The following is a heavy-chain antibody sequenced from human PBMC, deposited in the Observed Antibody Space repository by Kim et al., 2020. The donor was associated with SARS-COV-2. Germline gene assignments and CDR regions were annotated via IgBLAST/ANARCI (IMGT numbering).Heavy chain of an antibody. Sequence: SETLSLTCAVYGGSFSGYYWSWIRQPPGKGLEWIGEINHSGSTNYNPSLKSRVTISVDTSKNQFSLKLSSVTAADTAVYYCARHPTYSNYCDYWGQGTLVTVSS. CDR3: ARHPTYSNYCDY. J-gene: IGHJ4*02. D-gene: IGHD4-4*01. CDR2: INHSGST. CDR1: GGSFSGYY. V-gene: IGHV4-34*01.